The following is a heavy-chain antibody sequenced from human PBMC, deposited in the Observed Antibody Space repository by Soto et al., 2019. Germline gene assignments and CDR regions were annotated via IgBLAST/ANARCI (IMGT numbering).Heavy chain of an antibody. D-gene: IGHD1-26*01. CDR3: ARTRVGATTTGWFDP. CDR2: NIPIFGTA. V-gene: IGHV1-69*13. CDR1: GGTFSSYA. Sequence: VKVSCKASGGTFSSYAISWVRQAPGQGLEWMGGNIPIFGTANYAQKFQGRVTITADESTSTAYMELSSLRSEDTAVYYCARTRVGATTTGWFDPWGQGTLVTVSS. J-gene: IGHJ5*02.